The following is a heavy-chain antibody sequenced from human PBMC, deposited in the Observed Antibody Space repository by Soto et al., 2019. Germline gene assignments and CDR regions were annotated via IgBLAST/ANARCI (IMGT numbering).Heavy chain of an antibody. D-gene: IGHD2-2*03. V-gene: IGHV1-3*05. CDR3: AGGYCISTSCSNDAFDI. Sequence: QVQLVQSGAEEKKPGASVKVSCKASGYTFTSCAMHWVRQAPGQRLEWMGWINAGNGNTKYSQKFQGRVTITRDTSASTAYMELSSLRSEDTAVYYCAGGYCISTSCSNDAFDIWGQGTMVTVSS. CDR1: GYTFTSCA. J-gene: IGHJ3*02. CDR2: INAGNGNT.